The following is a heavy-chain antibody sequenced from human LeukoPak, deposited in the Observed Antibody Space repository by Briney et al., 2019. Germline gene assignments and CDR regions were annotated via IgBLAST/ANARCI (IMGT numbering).Heavy chain of an antibody. CDR1: GYSINNYW. D-gene: IGHD2-15*01. Sequence: GESLKISCKGSGYSINNYWIGWVRQMPGKGLEWMGIIYPADSDIRYSPSFQGQVTVSADKSISTAYLQWSSLKASDTAMYYCARQEYCSGGSCYTWFNPWGQGTLVTVSS. V-gene: IGHV5-51*01. CDR3: ARQEYCSGGSCYTWFNP. CDR2: IYPADSDI. J-gene: IGHJ5*02.